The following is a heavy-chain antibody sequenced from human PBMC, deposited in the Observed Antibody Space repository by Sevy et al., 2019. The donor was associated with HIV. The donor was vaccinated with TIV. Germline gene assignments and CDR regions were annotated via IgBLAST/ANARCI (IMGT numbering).Heavy chain of an antibody. Sequence: GGSLRLSCAVSGFTLSSHSMNWVRQAPGKGLEWLSHIRGDDENKYYADSVQGRFTISRDDASNSVHLQMNSLRYEDTAVYYCARGGNPGQAASDIWGQGTVVTVSS. J-gene: IGHJ3*02. CDR1: GFTLSSHS. CDR2: IRGDDENK. V-gene: IGHV3-48*02. CDR3: ARGGNPGQAASDI.